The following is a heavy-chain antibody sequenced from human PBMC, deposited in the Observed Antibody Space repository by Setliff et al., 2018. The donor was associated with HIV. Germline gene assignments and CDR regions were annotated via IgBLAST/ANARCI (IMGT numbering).Heavy chain of an antibody. CDR3: ARRDYNFSGTFDI. Sequence: ASETLSLTCIVSGGSVSGYKWSWIRQSPGKGLEWIGYIYTSGSATYNPSLKSRVTISIDTSKNQLSLRLDSVTAADTAVYYCARRDYNFSGTFDIWGQGTMVTVSS. CDR2: IYTSGSA. CDR1: GGSVSGYK. V-gene: IGHV4-4*08. J-gene: IGHJ3*02. D-gene: IGHD3-3*01.